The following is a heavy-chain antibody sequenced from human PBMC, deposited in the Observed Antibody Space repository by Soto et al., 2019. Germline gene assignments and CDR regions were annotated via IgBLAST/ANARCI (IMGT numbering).Heavy chain of an antibody. CDR2: IWYDGSNK. Sequence: QVQLVESGGGVVQPGRSLRLSCAASGFTFSSYGMHWVRQAPGKGLEWVAVIWYDGSNKYYADSVKGRFTISRDNSKNTLYLQMNSLRAEDTAEYYCARDHAWIQLWRDGGPVDYWGQGTLVTVSS. D-gene: IGHD5-18*01. CDR3: ARDHAWIQLWRDGGPVDY. J-gene: IGHJ4*02. CDR1: GFTFSSYG. V-gene: IGHV3-33*01.